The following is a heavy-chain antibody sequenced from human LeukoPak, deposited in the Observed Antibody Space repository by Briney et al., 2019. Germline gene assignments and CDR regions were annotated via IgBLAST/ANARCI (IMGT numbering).Heavy chain of an antibody. CDR1: GFTFSSYS. V-gene: IGHV3-21*01. Sequence: PGGSLRLSCAAPGFTFSSYSMNWVRQAPGKGLEWVSSISSSSSYIYYADSVKGRFTISRDNAKNSLYLQMNSLRAEDTAVYYCARALSITVTNAEASGYWGQGTLVTVSS. CDR2: ISSSSSYI. J-gene: IGHJ4*02. CDR3: ARALSITVTNAEASGY. D-gene: IGHD4-17*01.